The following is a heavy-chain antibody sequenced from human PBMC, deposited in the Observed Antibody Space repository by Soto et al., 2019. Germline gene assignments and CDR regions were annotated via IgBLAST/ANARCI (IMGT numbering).Heavy chain of an antibody. Sequence: EVQLVESGGGLVQPDRSLRLSCAASGFTFDDYAMHWVRQAPGKGLEWVSGISWNSGSIGYADSVKGRFTISRDNAKNSLYLQMNSLRAEDTALYYCAKDSKYSSTWYAEYFQHWGQGTLVTVSS. CDR2: ISWNSGSI. V-gene: IGHV3-9*01. CDR1: GFTFDDYA. J-gene: IGHJ1*01. D-gene: IGHD6-13*01. CDR3: AKDSKYSSTWYAEYFQH.